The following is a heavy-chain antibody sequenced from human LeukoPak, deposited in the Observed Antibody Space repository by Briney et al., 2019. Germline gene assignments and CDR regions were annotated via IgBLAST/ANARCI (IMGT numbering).Heavy chain of an antibody. CDR3: ARDRPFSSSWYQNWFDP. D-gene: IGHD6-13*01. V-gene: IGHV1-2*02. CDR1: GYTLTELS. J-gene: IGHJ5*02. Sequence: ASVKVSCKVSGYTLTELSMHWVRQAPGTGLEWMGWINPNSGGTNYAQKFQGRVTMTRDTSISTAYMELSRLRSDDTAVYYCARDRPFSSSWYQNWFDPWGQGTLVTVSS. CDR2: INPNSGGT.